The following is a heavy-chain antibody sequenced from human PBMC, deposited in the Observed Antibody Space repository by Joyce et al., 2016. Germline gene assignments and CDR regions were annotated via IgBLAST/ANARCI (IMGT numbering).Heavy chain of an antibody. V-gene: IGHV3-30-3*01. CDR3: ARDSGQSNGGLDY. J-gene: IGHJ4*02. Sequence: QVHLVESGGGVVQPGRSLRLSCAASGFSFSVYPMHWVRQAPGEGLEWVTLISFDGSDNYYADSVKGQFTISRDNSKSTLFLYLASLRSEDTAVYYCARDSGQSNGGLDYWGQGTLVTVS. D-gene: IGHD7-27*01. CDR2: ISFDGSDN. CDR1: GFSFSVYP.